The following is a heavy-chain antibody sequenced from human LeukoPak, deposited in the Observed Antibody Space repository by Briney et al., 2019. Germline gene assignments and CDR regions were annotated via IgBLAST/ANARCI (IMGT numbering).Heavy chain of an antibody. Sequence: PGGSLRLSCAASGFTFSSYAMSWVPQAPGRGLGGGSPISVRGGTTYYADSEKGRFTISRDNSKNTLYLQMSSLRAEDTAVYYCAKGTLDIVVVPAAPKVYYFDYWGQGTLVTVSS. CDR2: ISVRGGTT. D-gene: IGHD2-2*01. J-gene: IGHJ4*02. V-gene: IGHV3-23*01. CDR1: GFTFSSYA. CDR3: AKGTLDIVVVPAAPKVYYFDY.